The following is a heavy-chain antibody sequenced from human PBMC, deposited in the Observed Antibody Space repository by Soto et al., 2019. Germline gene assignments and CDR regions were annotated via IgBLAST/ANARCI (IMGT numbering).Heavy chain of an antibody. Sequence: SETLSLTCTVSGGSISSGGYYWSWIRQHPGEGLEWIGYIYYSGSTYYNPSLKSRVTISVDTSKNQFSLKLSSVTAADTAVYYCARDRDSSSWPDAFDIWGQGTMVTVSS. D-gene: IGHD6-13*01. CDR3: ARDRDSSSWPDAFDI. CDR2: IYYSGST. J-gene: IGHJ3*02. V-gene: IGHV4-31*03. CDR1: GGSISSGGYY.